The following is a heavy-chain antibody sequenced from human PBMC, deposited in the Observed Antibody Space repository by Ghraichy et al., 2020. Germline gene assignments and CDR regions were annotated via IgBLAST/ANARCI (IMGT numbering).Heavy chain of an antibody. CDR1: GFTFSNYA. CDR2: ISGSGGST. D-gene: IGHD3-3*01. Sequence: GGSLRLSCAASGFTFSNYAMHWVRQAPGKGLEWVSTISGSGGSTYYADSVKGRFTISRDNSKNTLYLHMKSLRAEDTALYYCAKGRVRTIFGVSYAFDIWGQGTVVTVSS. J-gene: IGHJ3*02. V-gene: IGHV3-23*01. CDR3: AKGRVRTIFGVSYAFDI.